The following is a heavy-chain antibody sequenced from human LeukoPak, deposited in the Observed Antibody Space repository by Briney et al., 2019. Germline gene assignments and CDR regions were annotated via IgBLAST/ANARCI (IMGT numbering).Heavy chain of an antibody. J-gene: IGHJ4*02. CDR3: ATDGGYCSRTSCYRGDYFDY. Sequence: PGGSLRLSCAASGFTFSEYSLIWVRQAPGKGLEWVANIKQDGSEKYYVDSVKGRFTISRDNAKNSLYLQMNSLRVEDTAVYYCATDGGYCSRTSCYRGDYFDYWGQGTLVTVSS. CDR1: GFTFSEYS. CDR2: IKQDGSEK. D-gene: IGHD2-2*02. V-gene: IGHV3-7*01.